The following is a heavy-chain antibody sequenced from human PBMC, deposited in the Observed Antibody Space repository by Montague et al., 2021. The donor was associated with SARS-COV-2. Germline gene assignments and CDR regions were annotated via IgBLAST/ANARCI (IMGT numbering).Heavy chain of an antibody. CDR2: ITSSSYT. CDR3: ARRRGAWIELWSFDY. Sequence: SLRLSCAASGSTFSDYYMSWIRQAPGKGLEWVSYITSSSYTNYADSVKGRFTISRDNAKNSLYLQMNSLRAEDTAVYYCARRRGAWIELWSFDYWGQGTLVTVSS. CDR1: GSTFSDYY. V-gene: IGHV3-11*06. D-gene: IGHD5-18*01. J-gene: IGHJ4*02.